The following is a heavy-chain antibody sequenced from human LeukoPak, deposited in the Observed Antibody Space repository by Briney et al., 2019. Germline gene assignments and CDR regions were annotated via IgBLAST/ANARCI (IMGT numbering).Heavy chain of an antibody. D-gene: IGHD3-22*01. Sequence: SETLSLTCTVFGGSISSYYWSWIRQPPGKGLEWIGYIYYSGSTYYNPSLKSRVTISVDTSKNQFSLKLSSVTAADTAVYYCARARSGYYFDLDYWGQGTLVTVSS. J-gene: IGHJ4*02. CDR3: ARARSGYYFDLDY. V-gene: IGHV4-59*08. CDR2: IYYSGST. CDR1: GGSISSYY.